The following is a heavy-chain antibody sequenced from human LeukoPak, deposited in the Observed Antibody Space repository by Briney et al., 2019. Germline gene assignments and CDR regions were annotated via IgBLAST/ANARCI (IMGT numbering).Heavy chain of an antibody. D-gene: IGHD4-17*01. CDR3: AKTRDDYGDYEVAFDI. J-gene: IGHJ3*02. V-gene: IGHV3-53*01. CDR2: IYSGGST. CDR1: GFTVSSNY. Sequence: GGSLRLSCAASGFTVSSNYMSWVRQAPGKGLEWVSVIYSGGSTYYADSVKGRFTISRDNSKNTLYLQMNSLRAEDTAVYYCAKTRDDYGDYEVAFDIWGQGTMVTVSS.